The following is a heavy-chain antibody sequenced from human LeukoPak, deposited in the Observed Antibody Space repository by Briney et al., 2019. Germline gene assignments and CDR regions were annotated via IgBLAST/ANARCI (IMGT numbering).Heavy chain of an antibody. CDR3: ARDCYDSSGYYYRLAAFDI. J-gene: IGHJ3*02. CDR1: GGSFSGYY. CDR2: INHSGST. V-gene: IGHV4-34*01. D-gene: IGHD3-22*01. Sequence: PSETLSLTCAVYGGSFSGYYWSWIRQPPGKGLEWIGEINHSGSTNYNPSLKSRVTISVDTSKSQFSLKLSSVTAADTAVYYCARDCYDSSGYYYRLAAFDIWGQGTMVTVSS.